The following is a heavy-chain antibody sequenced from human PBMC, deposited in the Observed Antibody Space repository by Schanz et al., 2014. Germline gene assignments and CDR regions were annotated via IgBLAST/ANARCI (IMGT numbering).Heavy chain of an antibody. CDR1: GFTFSSYA. J-gene: IGHJ3*02. CDR2: TSSDGSLK. CDR3: ARGGRGGYPGRAFDI. D-gene: IGHD5-12*01. Sequence: QVQLVESGGGVVQPGRSLRLSCAASGFTFSSYAVHWVRQAPDKGLVWVAVTSSDGSLKYYADSVKGRFTISRDNSRDTVYLKMNSLRGEDTAVYSCARGGRGGYPGRAFDIGGQGTMVTASS. V-gene: IGHV3-30*04.